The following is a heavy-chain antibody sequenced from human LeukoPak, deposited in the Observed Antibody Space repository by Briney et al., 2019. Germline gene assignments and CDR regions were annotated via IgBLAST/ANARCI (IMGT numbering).Heavy chain of an antibody. CDR3: AKTRPLDSSSWSHGDH. J-gene: IGHJ4*02. CDR1: GFTFSSYA. V-gene: IGHV3-23*01. Sequence: GGSLRLSCAASGFTFSSYAMSWVRQAPGKGLEWVSAISGSGDSTYYGDSVKGRFTISRDNSKNTLYLQMNSLRAEDTAVYYCAKTRPLDSSSWSHGDHWGQGTLVTVSS. D-gene: IGHD6-13*01. CDR2: ISGSGDST.